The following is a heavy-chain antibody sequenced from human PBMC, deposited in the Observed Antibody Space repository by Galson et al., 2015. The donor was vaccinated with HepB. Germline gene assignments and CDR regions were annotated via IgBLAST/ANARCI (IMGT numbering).Heavy chain of an antibody. CDR3: AKAAPSTGPFDY. D-gene: IGHD6-25*01. CDR1: GFTFSTYA. CDR2: ISDGSGTI. J-gene: IGHJ4*02. V-gene: IGHV3-23*01. Sequence: SLRLSCAASGFTFSTYAMSWVRQAPGKGLEWVSAISDGSGTIFYTDSVKGRFTVSRDNSKNTLYLQMNSLRADDTAVYYCAKAAPSTGPFDYWGQGTLVTVSS.